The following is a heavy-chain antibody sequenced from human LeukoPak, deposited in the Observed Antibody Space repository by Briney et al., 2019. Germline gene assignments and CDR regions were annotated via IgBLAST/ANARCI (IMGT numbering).Heavy chain of an antibody. V-gene: IGHV1-18*01. D-gene: IGHD3-22*01. CDR1: GYTFTSYG. CDR2: ISAYNGNT. Sequence: ASVKVSCKASGYTFTSYGISWVRQAPGQGLEWMGWISAYNGNTNYAQKLQGRVTMTTDTSTSTAYMELRSLRSDDTAVYYCARGGLGYYYDSSGYPDDYWGQGTLVTVSS. J-gene: IGHJ4*02. CDR3: ARGGLGYYYDSSGYPDDY.